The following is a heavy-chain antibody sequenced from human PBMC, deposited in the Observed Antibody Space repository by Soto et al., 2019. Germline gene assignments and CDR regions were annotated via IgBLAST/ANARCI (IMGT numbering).Heavy chain of an antibody. J-gene: IGHJ4*02. CDR3: ATLPGYSSSSLGEFGDY. V-gene: IGHV1-8*01. Sequence: ASVKVSCKASGYTFTSYDINWVRQATGQGLEWMGWMNPNSGNTGYAQKFQGRVTMTRNTSISTAYMELSSLRSEDTAVYYCATLPGYSSSSLGEFGDYWGQGTLVTVSS. D-gene: IGHD6-6*01. CDR2: MNPNSGNT. CDR1: GYTFTSYD.